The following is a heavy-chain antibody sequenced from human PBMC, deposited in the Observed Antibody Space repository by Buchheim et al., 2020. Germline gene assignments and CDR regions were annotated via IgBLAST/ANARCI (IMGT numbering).Heavy chain of an antibody. CDR2: ISGSGGDT. CDR1: GLTFDNYA. CDR3: TKRPDGQVRGYFDY. V-gene: IGHV3-23*01. D-gene: IGHD3-10*01. Sequence: EVQLLESGGGLVQRGGSLRLSCAASGLTFDNYAMSWVRQAPGKGLEWLSGISGSGGDTHYADSVKGRYTISRDNSKKTLYMQMNSLRVEDTAVYYCTKRPDGQVRGYFDYWGQGTL. J-gene: IGHJ4*02.